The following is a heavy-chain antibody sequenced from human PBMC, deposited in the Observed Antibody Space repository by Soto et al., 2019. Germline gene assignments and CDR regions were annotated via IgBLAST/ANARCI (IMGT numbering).Heavy chain of an antibody. V-gene: IGHV3-7*01. CDR3: ARGSRSGRQNFPYYYYMDV. CDR1: GFTFSSYW. CDR2: IKQDGSEK. J-gene: IGHJ6*03. Sequence: GGSLRLSCAASGFTFSSYWMSWVRQAPGKGLEWVANIKQDGSEKYYVDSVKGRFTISRDNAKNSLYLQMNSLRAEDTAVYYCARGSRSGRQNFPYYYYMDVWGKGTTVTVSS. D-gene: IGHD1-26*01.